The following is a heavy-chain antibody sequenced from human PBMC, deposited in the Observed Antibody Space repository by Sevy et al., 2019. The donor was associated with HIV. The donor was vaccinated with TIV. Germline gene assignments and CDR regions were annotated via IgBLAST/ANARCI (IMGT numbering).Heavy chain of an antibody. V-gene: IGHV1-8*01. Sequence: ASVKVSCKASGYTFTSYDINWVRQATGQGLEWMGWMNPNSGKTGYAQKFQGRVTMTRNTSISTAYMELSSLRFEDTAVYYCARRSYYDFWSGYSPPYYYYGMDVWGQGTTVTVSS. CDR3: ARRSYYDFWSGYSPPYYYYGMDV. J-gene: IGHJ6*02. CDR2: MNPNSGKT. D-gene: IGHD3-3*01. CDR1: GYTFTSYD.